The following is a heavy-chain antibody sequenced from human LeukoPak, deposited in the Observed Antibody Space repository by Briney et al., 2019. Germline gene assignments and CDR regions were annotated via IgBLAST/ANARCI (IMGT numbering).Heavy chain of an antibody. CDR3: ARQEGNDAFDI. V-gene: IGHV5-51*01. Sequence: PGASLQISCKGSGYSFTSYWIGWVRQLPGEGLEWMGIIYPGASDTRYSPSFQGQVTISADKSISTAYLQWSSLKASDTAMYYCARQEGNDAFDIWGQGTMVTVSS. CDR1: GYSFTSYW. CDR2: IYPGASDT. D-gene: IGHD3-10*01. J-gene: IGHJ3*02.